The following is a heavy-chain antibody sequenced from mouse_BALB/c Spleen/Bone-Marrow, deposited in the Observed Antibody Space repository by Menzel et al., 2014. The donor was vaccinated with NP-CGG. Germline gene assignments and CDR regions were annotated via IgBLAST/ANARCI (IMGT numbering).Heavy chain of an antibody. CDR2: IFPSETYT. CDR3: KKKNGDH. CDR1: GYTFTSYW. Sequence: QVQLKESGAELVRPGASVKLSCKASGYTFTSYWINWVKQRPGQGLEWIGNIFPSETYTNYNQKFKDKATLTVDKSSSPALRQPTPPNLEDWGFFYYKKKNGDHGGQ. J-gene: IGHJ2*01. V-gene: IGHV1S70*01. D-gene: IGHD1-1*02.